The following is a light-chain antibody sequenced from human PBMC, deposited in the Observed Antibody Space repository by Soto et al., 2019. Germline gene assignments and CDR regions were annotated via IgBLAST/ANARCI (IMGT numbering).Light chain of an antibody. V-gene: IGLV2-14*01. CDR1: SSDVGGYNY. Sequence: QSALTQPASVSGSPGQSITISCTGTSSDVGGYNYVSWYQQHPGKAPKLMIYDVSNRPSGVSNRFSGSKSGNTASLTISGLQAEDEADYYCSSYTSSSTLYAFGPGTK. J-gene: IGLJ1*01. CDR3: SSYTSSSTLYA. CDR2: DVS.